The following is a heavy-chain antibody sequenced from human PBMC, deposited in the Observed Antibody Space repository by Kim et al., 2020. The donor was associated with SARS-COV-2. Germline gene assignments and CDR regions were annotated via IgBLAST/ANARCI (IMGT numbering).Heavy chain of an antibody. Sequence: SETLSLTFTVSRGSLRPYYWSWIRQPPGKGLEWIGYIRDTGDTNSNPSLRSRVTISVDRSKNKFSLKLKSVTAADSGVYYCARDGDTDWFDSWGQGTLVTVSS. CDR1: RGSLRPYY. D-gene: IGHD2-21*01. J-gene: IGHJ5*01. V-gene: IGHV4-59*13. CDR2: IRDTGDT. CDR3: ARDGDTDWFDS.